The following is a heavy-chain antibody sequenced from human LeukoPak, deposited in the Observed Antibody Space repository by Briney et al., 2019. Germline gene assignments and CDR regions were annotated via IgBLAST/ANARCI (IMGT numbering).Heavy chain of an antibody. CDR1: GFTLRSYT. D-gene: IGHD2-15*01. Sequence: PGGSLRLSCAASGFTLRSYTMNWVRQALGKGLEWVSSIGISSNKIYYADSVKGRFIISRDNAKNSLYLQMNSLRAEDTAVYYCAREGGSFDWFHYWGQGTLVTVSS. CDR2: IGISSNKI. V-gene: IGHV3-21*01. CDR3: AREGGSFDWFHY. J-gene: IGHJ5*01.